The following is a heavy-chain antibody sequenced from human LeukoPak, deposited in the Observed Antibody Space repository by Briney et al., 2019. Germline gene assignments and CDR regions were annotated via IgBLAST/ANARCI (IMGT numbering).Heavy chain of an antibody. CDR1: GYTFTSYG. V-gene: IGHV1-18*01. CDR2: ISAYNGNT. CDR3: ARSMWDLVTFDY. J-gene: IGHJ4*02. Sequence: ASVKVSCKASGYTFTSYGISWVRQAPGQGLEWMGWISAYNGNTNYARKLQGRVTMTTDTSTSTAYMELRSLRSDDTAVYYCARSMWDLVTFDYWGQGTLVTVSS. D-gene: IGHD4-23*01.